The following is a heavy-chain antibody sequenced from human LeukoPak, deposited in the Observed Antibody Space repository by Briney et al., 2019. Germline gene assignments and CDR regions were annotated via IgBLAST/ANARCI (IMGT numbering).Heavy chain of an antibody. V-gene: IGHV3-33*08. CDR1: GFTFSSYG. D-gene: IGHD6-19*01. Sequence: GGSLRLSCAAPGFTFSSYGMHWVRQAPGKGLEWVAVIWYDGSNKYYADSVKGRFTISRDNSKNTLYLQMNSLRAEDTAVYYCATSYSSGSRRGFDPWGQGTLVTVSS. J-gene: IGHJ5*02. CDR3: ATSYSSGSRRGFDP. CDR2: IWYDGSNK.